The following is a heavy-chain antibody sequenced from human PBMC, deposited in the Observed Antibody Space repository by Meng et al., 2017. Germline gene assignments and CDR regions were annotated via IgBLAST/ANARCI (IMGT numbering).Heavy chain of an antibody. V-gene: IGHV3-48*03. CDR2: ISSSGSTI. CDR1: GFTFSSYE. J-gene: IGHJ6*02. CDR3: ARDPAARSYYYYGMDV. Sequence: GESLKISCAASGFTFSSYEMNWVRQAPGKGLEWVSYISSSGSTIYYADSVKGRFTISRDNAKNSLYLQMNSLRTEDTAVYYCARDPAARSYYYYGMDVWGQGTTVTVSS. D-gene: IGHD6-6*01.